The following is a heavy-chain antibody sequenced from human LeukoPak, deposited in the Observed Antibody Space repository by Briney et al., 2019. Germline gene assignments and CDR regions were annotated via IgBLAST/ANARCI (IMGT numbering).Heavy chain of an antibody. CDR2: SNGYDT. Sequence: PGGSLRLSCAASGFTFSTYAMSWVRHVPGKGLEWVSASNGYDTYYADSVKGRFSISKDNSKNTLYLQMNSLRAEDSAIYYCAKGSSNGRPYYFDFWGPGSLVTVSS. V-gene: IGHV3-23*01. D-gene: IGHD6-25*01. CDR1: GFTFSTYA. J-gene: IGHJ4*02. CDR3: AKGSSNGRPYYFDF.